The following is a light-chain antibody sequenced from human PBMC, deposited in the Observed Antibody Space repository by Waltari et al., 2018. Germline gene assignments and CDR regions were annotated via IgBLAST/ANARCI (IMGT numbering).Light chain of an antibody. CDR1: SPNIGDTA. V-gene: IGLV1-44*01. Sequence: QSVLTQPPSASGTPGQRVTISCSGTSPNIGDTAVSWYHQLPRAAPKLLIYGNDQRPSGVPGRYSGSRSGTSASLVINGVQSEDEGDFYCAAWDDNVNGPIFGAGTRVTVL. CDR2: GND. J-gene: IGLJ1*01. CDR3: AAWDDNVNGPI.